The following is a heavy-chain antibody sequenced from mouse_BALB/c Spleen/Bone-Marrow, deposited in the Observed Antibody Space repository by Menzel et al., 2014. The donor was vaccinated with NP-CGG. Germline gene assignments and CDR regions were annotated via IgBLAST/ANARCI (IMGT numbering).Heavy chain of an antibody. V-gene: IGHV5-17*02. Sequence: EVKVVESGGGLVQPGGSRKLSCAASGFTFSSFGMHWVRQAPEKGLEWVAYISNGSSPIYYADTVKGRFTISRDNPKNTLFLQMTSLRSEDTAMYYCARKGAMITHYYAMDYWGQGTSVTVS. J-gene: IGHJ4*01. CDR3: ARKGAMITHYYAMDY. CDR2: ISNGSSPI. D-gene: IGHD2-4*01. CDR1: GFTFSSFG.